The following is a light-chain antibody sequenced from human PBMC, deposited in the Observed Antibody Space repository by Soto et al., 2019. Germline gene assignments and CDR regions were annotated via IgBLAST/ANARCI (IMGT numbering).Light chain of an antibody. CDR2: AAS. J-gene: IGKJ1*01. V-gene: IGKV3-20*01. Sequence: EIVLTQSPDTLSLSPGERATLSCRASQSVTSTHLAWYQQKPGQAPRLLIYAASSRATGIPDRFSGSGSGTGFTLTISRLEPEDFAVYYCQQYGSSPWTFGQGTKVEIK. CDR1: QSVTSTH. CDR3: QQYGSSPWT.